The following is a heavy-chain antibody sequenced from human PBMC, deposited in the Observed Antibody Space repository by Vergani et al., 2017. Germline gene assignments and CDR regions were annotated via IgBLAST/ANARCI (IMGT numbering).Heavy chain of an antibody. D-gene: IGHD6-19*01. CDR3: ARCFRDEGMIYGWTVENWFDP. J-gene: IGHJ5*02. Sequence: QVKLQESGPGLVKPSETLSLTCTVSGASVNSYYWSWIRQPPGKGLEWMGYVSFRGDTLYDPSVKGRMTISLNTSSNQFSLKLKSVTAADTAVYYCARCFRDEGMIYGWTVENWFDPWGQGTLVTVSS. CDR1: GASVNSYY. V-gene: IGHV4-59*08. CDR2: VSFRGDT.